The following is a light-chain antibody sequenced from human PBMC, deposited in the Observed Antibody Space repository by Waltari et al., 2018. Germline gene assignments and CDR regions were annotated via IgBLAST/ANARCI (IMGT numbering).Light chain of an antibody. CDR1: QSVLYSSNDKNY. Sequence: DIVMTKSPDSLAVSVGERATINCKYSQSVLYSSNDKNYLAWYQQKPGQPPKLLIYWASTRESGVPDRFSGSGSGTEFTLTISSLQAEDVAVYYCQQYYSSPYTFGQGTKLEIK. J-gene: IGKJ2*01. CDR3: QQYYSSPYT. CDR2: WAS. V-gene: IGKV4-1*01.